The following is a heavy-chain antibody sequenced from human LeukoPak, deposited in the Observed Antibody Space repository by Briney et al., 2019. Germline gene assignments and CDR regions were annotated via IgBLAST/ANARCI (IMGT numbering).Heavy chain of an antibody. D-gene: IGHD3-10*01. CDR1: GGSITNYY. J-gene: IGHJ5*02. CDR3: ARSRSGSYGWFDP. V-gene: IGHV4-59*01. CDR2: IYYSGST. Sequence: PSETLSLTCTVSGGSITNYYWTWIRQPPGKGLEWIGFIYYSGSTSYNPSLKSRVSISVDTSKNQFSLKLNSVTAADTALYYCARSRSGSYGWFDPWGQGTLVSVSP.